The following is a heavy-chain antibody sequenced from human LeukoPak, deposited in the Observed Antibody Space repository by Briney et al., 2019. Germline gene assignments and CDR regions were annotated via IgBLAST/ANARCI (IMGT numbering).Heavy chain of an antibody. V-gene: IGHV3-74*01. CDR2: INSDGSST. D-gene: IGHD2-2*03. CDR3: ARAAGYCSSTSCYYLSP. CDR1: GFTFSSYW. Sequence: PGGSLRLSCAASGFTFSSYWMHWVRQATGKGLVWFSRINSDGSSTSYADSVKGRFTISRDNAKNTLYLQMNSLRAEDTAVYYCARAAGYCSSTSCYYLSPWGQGTLVTVSS. J-gene: IGHJ5*02.